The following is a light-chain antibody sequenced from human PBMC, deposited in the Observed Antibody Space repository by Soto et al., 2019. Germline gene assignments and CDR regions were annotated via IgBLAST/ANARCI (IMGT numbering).Light chain of an antibody. Sequence: DIVLTQTPLSSPVTLGQPASISCRSSQSLVYSDGNTYLSWLQLRPGQPPRLLIYQVSNRFPGVPDRFSGSAAGTDFSLKISRVEAEDVGVYYCMQFSHFPRTFGQGTKVEIK. J-gene: IGKJ1*01. V-gene: IGKV2-24*01. CDR3: MQFSHFPRT. CDR2: QVS. CDR1: QSLVYSDGNTY.